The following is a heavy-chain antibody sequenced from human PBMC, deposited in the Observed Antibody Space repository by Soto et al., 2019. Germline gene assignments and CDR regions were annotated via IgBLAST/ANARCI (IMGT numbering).Heavy chain of an antibody. CDR2: ISWNSGSI. CDR1: GFTFGAYG. CDR3: AKVDIPYSGSYYLDH. J-gene: IGHJ4*02. V-gene: IGHV3-9*01. D-gene: IGHD1-26*01. Sequence: EVQLVESGGGVVQPGRSLRLSCAASGFTFGAYGMHWVRQVPGKGLEWVSGISWNSGSITYADSVRGRFTSSRDNAKNSLYLQMNRLRPEDTALYYCAKVDIPYSGSYYLDHWGQGILVSVSS.